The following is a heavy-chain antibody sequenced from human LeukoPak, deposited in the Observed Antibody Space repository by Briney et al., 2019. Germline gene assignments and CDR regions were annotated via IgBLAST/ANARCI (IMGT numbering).Heavy chain of an antibody. V-gene: IGHV4-34*01. Sequence: PSETLSLTCAVYGGSFSGYYWSWIRQPPGKGLEWIGEINHSGSTNYNPSLKSRVTISVDTSKNQFSLKLSSVTAADTAVYFCARGRDGYILDYWGQGTLVTVSS. D-gene: IGHD5-24*01. CDR2: INHSGST. CDR1: GGSFSGYY. J-gene: IGHJ4*02. CDR3: ARGRDGYILDY.